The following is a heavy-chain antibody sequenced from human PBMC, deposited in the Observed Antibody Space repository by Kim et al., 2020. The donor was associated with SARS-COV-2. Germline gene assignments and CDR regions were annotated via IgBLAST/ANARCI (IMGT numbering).Heavy chain of an antibody. J-gene: IGHJ4*02. CDR2: IYGGGSI. D-gene: IGHD6-19*01. CDR3: ARVLGYSSGWYFDY. CDR1: GFTVSGNY. V-gene: IGHV3-66*01. Sequence: GGSLRLSCAASGFTVSGNYMSWVRQSPGRGLEWVSIIYGGGSIDYTDSVKGRFTLSRDNSKNTLYLQMNSLRAEDTAIYYCARVLGYSSGWYFDYWGQGT.